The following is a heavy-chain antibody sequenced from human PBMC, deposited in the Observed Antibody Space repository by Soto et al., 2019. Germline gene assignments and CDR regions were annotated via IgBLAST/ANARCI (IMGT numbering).Heavy chain of an antibody. CDR1: GFTFTSSA. CDR3: AADATAWQQMVPSDY. J-gene: IGHJ4*02. V-gene: IGHV1-58*01. D-gene: IGHD2-8*01. CDR2: IAVGSGYT. Sequence: SVKVSCKASGFTFTSSAFQWVRQARGQRLEWIGWIAVGSGYTNYAQRFQDRVTLTRDMSTATTYMELSRLTSEDTAIYYCAADATAWQQMVPSDYWGQGTLVTVS.